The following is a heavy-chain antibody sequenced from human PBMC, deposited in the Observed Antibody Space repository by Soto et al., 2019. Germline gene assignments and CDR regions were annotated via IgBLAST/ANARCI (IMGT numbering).Heavy chain of an antibody. Sequence: EVQRLESGGGLVQPGGSVRLSCAASGLTFGNYAMSWVRQAPGKGLEWVSAISGDSGRTYYADSVKGRFTISRDNSKNTLYLQMNTLRAEDTAVYYCAVTPNCGRDCSAASYWYFDIWGRGTLVTVSS. CDR1: GLTFGNYA. V-gene: IGHV3-23*01. J-gene: IGHJ2*01. D-gene: IGHD2-21*02. CDR2: ISGDSGRT. CDR3: AVTPNCGRDCSAASYWYFDI.